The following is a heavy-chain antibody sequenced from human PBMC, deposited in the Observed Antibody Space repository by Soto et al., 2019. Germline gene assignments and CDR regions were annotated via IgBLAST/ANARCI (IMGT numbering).Heavy chain of an antibody. CDR3: AKTPLYDSSGYYSWFDL. Sequence: QVQLVQSGAEVKKPGASVKVSCKASGYTFSTSGITWVRQAPGQGLEWMGWISGYNGNTIYAQKFQGRVTMTTETSTTTAYMELRSLRSDDTAVYYCAKTPLYDSSGYYSWFDLWGQGTLVTVSS. V-gene: IGHV1-18*01. D-gene: IGHD3-22*01. CDR1: GYTFSTSG. J-gene: IGHJ5*02. CDR2: ISGYNGNT.